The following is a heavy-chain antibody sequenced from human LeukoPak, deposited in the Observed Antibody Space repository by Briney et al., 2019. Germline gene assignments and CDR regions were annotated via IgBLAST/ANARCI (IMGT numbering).Heavy chain of an antibody. D-gene: IGHD1-26*01. CDR2: IRYDGSNK. CDR3: AKDGRQRELLPFDI. Sequence: PGGSLRLSCAASGFTFSSYGMHWVRQAPGKGLEWVAFIRYDGSNKYYADSVKGRFTISRDNSKNTLYLQMNSLRAEDTAVYYCAKDGRQRELLPFDIWGQGTMVTVSS. J-gene: IGHJ3*02. V-gene: IGHV3-30*02. CDR1: GFTFSSYG.